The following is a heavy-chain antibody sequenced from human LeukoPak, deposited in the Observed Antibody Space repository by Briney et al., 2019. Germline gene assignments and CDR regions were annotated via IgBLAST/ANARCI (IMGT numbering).Heavy chain of an antibody. CDR3: ARHRIPWYSSGWWSLGRGGYYYMDV. J-gene: IGHJ6*03. CDR2: ISVSLRTT. D-gene: IGHD6-19*01. CDR1: GFIFSDYA. Sequence: GGSLRLSCAASGFIFSDYAMTWVRQAPGKGLEWDSSISVSLRTTYNADSVKGRFTISRGNSKNTLYLQMNSLRAEDTALYHCARHRIPWYSSGWWSLGRGGYYYMDVWGKGTTVTISS. V-gene: IGHV3-23*01.